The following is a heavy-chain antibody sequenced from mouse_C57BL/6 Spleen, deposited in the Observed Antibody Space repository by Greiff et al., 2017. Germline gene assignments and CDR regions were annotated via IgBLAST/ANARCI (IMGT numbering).Heavy chain of an antibody. Sequence: EVQGVESGGGLVKPGGSLTLSCAASGFTFSSYAMSLVRHTPEKRLEWVATIRDGGSYTYYPDNVKGRFTISRDNAKNNLYLQMSHLKPEDTAMYYCAREDYDSYFDYWGQGTTLTVSS. CDR1: GFTFSSYA. D-gene: IGHD2-4*01. CDR3: AREDYDSYFDY. V-gene: IGHV5-4*01. J-gene: IGHJ2*01. CDR2: IRDGGSYT.